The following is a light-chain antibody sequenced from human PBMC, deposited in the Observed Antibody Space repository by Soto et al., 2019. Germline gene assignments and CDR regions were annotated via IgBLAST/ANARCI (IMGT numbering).Light chain of an antibody. V-gene: IGKV3-20*01. J-gene: IGKJ1*01. CDR1: QSVSRSY. CDR3: QQYGSSPRT. Sequence: EIVLTQSPGALSLSPGERANLSCGASQSVSRSYLAWYQQKPGQAPRLLIYGASTRATGIPDRFSGSGSGTDFTLTISRLEPEDFAVYYCQQYGSSPRTFGQGTKVEIK. CDR2: GAS.